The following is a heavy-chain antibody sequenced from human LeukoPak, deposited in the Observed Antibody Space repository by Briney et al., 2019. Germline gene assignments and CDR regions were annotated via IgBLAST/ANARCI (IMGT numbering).Heavy chain of an antibody. D-gene: IGHD2-2*02. J-gene: IGHJ4*02. CDR1: GFTFSNAW. CDR2: IKSKTDGGTT. V-gene: IGHV3-15*01. Sequence: GGSLRLSCAASGFTFSNAWMSWVRQAPGKGLEWVGRIKSKTDGGTTDYAAPVKGRFTISRDDSKNTLYLQMNSLKTEDTAVYYCTTEIVVVPAAIRGEDYWGQGTLVTVSS. CDR3: TTEIVVVPAAIRGEDY.